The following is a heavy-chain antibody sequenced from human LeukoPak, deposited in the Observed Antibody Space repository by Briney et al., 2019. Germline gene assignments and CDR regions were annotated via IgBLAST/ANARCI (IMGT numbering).Heavy chain of an antibody. D-gene: IGHD3-10*01. CDR3: ARAGSGSYYNPSNRMNWFDP. CDR2: ISAYNGNT. V-gene: IGHV1-18*01. J-gene: IGHJ5*02. CDR1: GYTFTSYG. Sequence: VASVKVSCKASGYTFTSYGISWVRQAPGQGLEWMGWISAYNGNTNYAQKLQGRVTMTTDTSTSTAYMELRSLRSDDTAVYYCARAGSGSYYNPSNRMNWFDPWGQGTLVTVSS.